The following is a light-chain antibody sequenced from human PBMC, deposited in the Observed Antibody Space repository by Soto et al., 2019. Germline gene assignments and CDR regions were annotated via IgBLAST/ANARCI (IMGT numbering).Light chain of an antibody. V-gene: IGKV3-11*01. J-gene: IGKJ1*01. Sequence: EIILTQSPATLSLSPGEGAALSCRASQSISNYLAWYQQKPGQPPSLLIYDTYYRATGVPARFSGSGSGTDFTLTISNLEPEDFAVYYCQQSSNWPRTFGQGTKVEIK. CDR2: DTY. CDR1: QSISNY. CDR3: QQSSNWPRT.